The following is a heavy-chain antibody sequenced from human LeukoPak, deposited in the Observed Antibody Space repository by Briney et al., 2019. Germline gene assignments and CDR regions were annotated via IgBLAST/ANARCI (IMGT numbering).Heavy chain of an antibody. D-gene: IGHD3-10*01. Sequence: GESLKISCAASGFTFSDYYMTWIRQAPGKGLEWLSYISATTGRIIYYADSVKGRFTISRDNTKNSLFLQMVSLRVEDTALYYCARYYSDAFDVWGQGTVATVSS. CDR2: ISATTGRII. J-gene: IGHJ3*01. CDR1: GFTFSDYY. V-gene: IGHV3-11*04. CDR3: ARYYSDAFDV.